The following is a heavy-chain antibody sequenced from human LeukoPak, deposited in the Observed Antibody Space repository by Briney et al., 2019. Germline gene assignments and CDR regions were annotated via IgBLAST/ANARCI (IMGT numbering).Heavy chain of an antibody. J-gene: IGHJ4*02. Sequence: PSETLSLTCTVSGGSISSYYWSWIRQPPGKGLEWIGYIYYSGSTNYNPSLKSRVTISVDTSKNQFSLKLSSVTTADTAVYYCARSHSVWTSFDYWGQGTLVTVSS. D-gene: IGHD3/OR15-3a*01. V-gene: IGHV4-59*01. CDR3: ARSHSVWTSFDY. CDR1: GGSISSYY. CDR2: IYYSGST.